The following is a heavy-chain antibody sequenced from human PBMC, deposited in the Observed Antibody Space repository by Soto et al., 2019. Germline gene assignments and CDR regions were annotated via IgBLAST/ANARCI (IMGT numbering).Heavy chain of an antibody. CDR1: GDTFSSYA. Sequence: SVKVSCKASGDTFSSYAISWVRQAPGQGLEWMGGIIPIVGTANYAQKFQGRVTITADESTSTAYMELSSLRSEDTAVYYCARDGSGYRSRASPMDVWGQGTTVTVSS. CDR2: IIPIVGTA. D-gene: IGHD3-22*01. V-gene: IGHV1-69*13. CDR3: ARDGSGYRSRASPMDV. J-gene: IGHJ6*02.